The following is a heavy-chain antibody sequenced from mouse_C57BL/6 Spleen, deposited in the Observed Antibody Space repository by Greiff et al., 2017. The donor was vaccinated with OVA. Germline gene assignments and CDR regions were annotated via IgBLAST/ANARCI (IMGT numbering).Heavy chain of an antibody. J-gene: IGHJ3*01. CDR3: AIVGRDLGFAY. D-gene: IGHD1-3*01. CDR2: INPSSGYT. Sequence: VQLQQSGAELVKPGASVKMSCKASGYTFTSYWMHWVKQRPGQGLEWIGYINPSSGYTKYTQKFKDKATLTADKSSSTAYMQLSSLTYEDAAVYYCAIVGRDLGFAYWGQGTLVTVSA. V-gene: IGHV1-7*01. CDR1: GYTFTSYW.